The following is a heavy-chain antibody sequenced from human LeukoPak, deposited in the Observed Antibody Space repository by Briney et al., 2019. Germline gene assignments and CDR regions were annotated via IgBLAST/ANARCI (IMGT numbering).Heavy chain of an antibody. J-gene: IGHJ4*02. CDR2: LDPEDGET. Sequence: ASVKVSCKVSGYTFTDYYMHWVQQAPGKGLEWMGLLDPEDGETIYAEKFQGRVTRTADTSTDTAYMELSSLRSEDTAVYYCATGRYCSGGSCYLDYWGQGTLVIVSS. CDR1: GYTFTDYY. CDR3: ATGRYCSGGSCYLDY. D-gene: IGHD2-15*01. V-gene: IGHV1-69-2*01.